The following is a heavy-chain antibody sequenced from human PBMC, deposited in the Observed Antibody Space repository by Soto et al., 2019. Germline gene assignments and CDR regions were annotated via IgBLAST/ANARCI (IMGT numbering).Heavy chain of an antibody. V-gene: IGHV3-30-3*01. Sequence: GGSLRLSCAASGFTFSSYAMHWVRQAPGKGLEWVAVISDVGSNKYYEDSVKGRFTISRDNSKNTLYLQMNSLRAEDTAVYYCRSAQYCSSTSCYGGYYFDYWGQGTLVTVSS. CDR2: ISDVGSNK. J-gene: IGHJ4*02. CDR3: RSAQYCSSTSCYGGYYFDY. CDR1: GFTFSSYA. D-gene: IGHD2-2*01.